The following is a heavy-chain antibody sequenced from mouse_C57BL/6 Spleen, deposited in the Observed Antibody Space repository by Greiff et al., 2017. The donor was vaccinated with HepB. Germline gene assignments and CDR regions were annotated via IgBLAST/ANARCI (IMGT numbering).Heavy chain of an antibody. J-gene: IGHJ1*03. CDR1: GYTFTSYD. Sequence: QVQLKQSGPELVKPGASVKLSCKASGYTFTSYDINWVKQRPGQGLEWIGWIYPRDGSTKYNEKFKGKATLTVDTSSSTAYMELHSLTSEDSAVYFCARCEFITTGYFDVWGTGTTVTVSS. V-gene: IGHV1-85*01. D-gene: IGHD1-1*01. CDR3: ARCEFITTGYFDV. CDR2: IYPRDGST.